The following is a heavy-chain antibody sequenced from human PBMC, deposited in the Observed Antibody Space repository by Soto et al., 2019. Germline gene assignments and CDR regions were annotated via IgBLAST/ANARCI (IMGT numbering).Heavy chain of an antibody. Sequence: EVQLVESGGGLVQPGGSLRLSCVVSGFIFSDHYMDWVRQAPGKGLEWLGRSRNKAKRYTTEYAASVKGRFSVSRDESRRSLFLQMDSLKTEDTAVYYCVRGYNSFDTWGQGTLVTVSS. CDR3: VRGYNSFDT. J-gene: IGHJ4*02. CDR1: GFIFSDHY. V-gene: IGHV3-72*01. D-gene: IGHD1-1*01. CDR2: SRNKAKRYTT.